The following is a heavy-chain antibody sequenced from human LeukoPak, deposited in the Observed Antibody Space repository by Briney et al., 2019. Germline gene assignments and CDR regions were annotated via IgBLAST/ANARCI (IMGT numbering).Heavy chain of an antibody. CDR3: ARALTAAAGGTNWFDP. Sequence: ASVKVSCKASGYTFTGYYMHWVRQAPGQGLEWMGWINPNSGGTNYAQKFRGWVTMTRDTSISTAYMELSRLRSDDTAVYYCARALTAAAGGTNWFDPWGQGTLVTVSS. CDR2: INPNSGGT. V-gene: IGHV1-2*04. CDR1: GYTFTGYY. D-gene: IGHD6-13*01. J-gene: IGHJ5*02.